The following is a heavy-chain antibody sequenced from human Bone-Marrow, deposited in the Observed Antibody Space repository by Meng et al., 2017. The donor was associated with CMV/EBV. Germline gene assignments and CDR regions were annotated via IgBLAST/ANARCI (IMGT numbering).Heavy chain of an antibody. CDR1: GFTFDDYA. Sequence: AYGFTFDDYAMHWVRQVPGKGLEWVSLISWDGGSAYYADSVKGRFTISRDNSKNSLFLQMNSLRPEDTALYYCAKDRTMTRPTGVDVWGQGTLVTVSS. V-gene: IGHV3-43D*03. D-gene: IGHD3-22*01. J-gene: IGHJ6*02. CDR2: ISWDGGSA. CDR3: AKDRTMTRPTGVDV.